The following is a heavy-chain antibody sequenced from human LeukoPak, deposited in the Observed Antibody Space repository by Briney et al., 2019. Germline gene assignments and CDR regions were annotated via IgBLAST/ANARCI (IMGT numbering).Heavy chain of an antibody. CDR2: INHSGST. V-gene: IGHV4-34*01. Sequence: SETLSLTCAVYGGSFSGYYWSWIRQPPGEGLEWIGEINHSGSTNYNPSLKSRVTISVDTSKNQFSLKLSSVTAADTAVYYCARAIWGIAASQVDYWGQGTLVTVSS. CDR1: GGSFSGYY. J-gene: IGHJ4*02. CDR3: ARAIWGIAASQVDY. D-gene: IGHD6-13*01.